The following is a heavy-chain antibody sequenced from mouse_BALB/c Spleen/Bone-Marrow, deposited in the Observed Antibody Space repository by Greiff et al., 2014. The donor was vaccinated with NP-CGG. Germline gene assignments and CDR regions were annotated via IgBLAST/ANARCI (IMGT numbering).Heavy chain of an antibody. J-gene: IGHJ4*01. D-gene: IGHD1-2*01. CDR3: ASATTATFYAMDY. Sequence: VQLQQSGAELVKPGASVKLSCTISGFNIRDTYMHWVKQRPEQGLEWNGRIDPANGNTKYDPKFQGKATITADTSSNTAYLRLSSLTSEDTAVYYCASATTATFYAMDYWGQGTSVTVSS. V-gene: IGHV14-3*02. CDR1: GFNIRDTY. CDR2: IDPANGNT.